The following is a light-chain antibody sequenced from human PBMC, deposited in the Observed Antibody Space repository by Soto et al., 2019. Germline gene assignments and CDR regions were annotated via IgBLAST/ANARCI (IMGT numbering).Light chain of an antibody. CDR1: QSVSSC. CDR3: QQYNDWPSGT. V-gene: IGKV3-11*01. J-gene: IGKJ1*01. Sequence: EIVLTQSPATLSLSPGERATLSCRASQSVSSCLAWYQQKPGQAPRLLIYDASNRATGIPARFSGSGSGTEFTLTISSLQSEDFAVYYCQQYNDWPSGTFGQGTKVDIK. CDR2: DAS.